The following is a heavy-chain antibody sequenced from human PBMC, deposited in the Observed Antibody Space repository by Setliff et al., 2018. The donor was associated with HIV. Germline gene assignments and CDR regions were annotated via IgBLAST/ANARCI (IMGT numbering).Heavy chain of an antibody. CDR1: GGSISSSS. Sequence: LSLTCTVSGGSISSSSYYWGWIRQPPGKGLEWLSYIRATNGNTQYADSVKGRFTISRDNAKNSLYLQMNSLRAEDTAVYYCGGGVGNYVDYWGQGTLVTVSS. V-gene: IGHV3-11*06. J-gene: IGHJ4*02. CDR2: IRATNGNT. D-gene: IGHD3-16*01. CDR3: GGGVGNYVDY.